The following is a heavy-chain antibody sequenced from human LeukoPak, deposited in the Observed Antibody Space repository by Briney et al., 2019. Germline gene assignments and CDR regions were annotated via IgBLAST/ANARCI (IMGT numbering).Heavy chain of an antibody. CDR3: ARDTTYYYDSRYYYYYGMDV. Sequence: SETLSLTCTVSGGSISSYYWSWIRQPPGKGLEWIGYIYYSGSTNYNPSLKSRVTMSVDTSKNQFSLKLSSVTAADTAVYYCARDTTYYYDSRYYYYYGMDVWGQGTTVTVSS. CDR1: GGSISSYY. CDR2: IYYSGST. J-gene: IGHJ6*02. V-gene: IGHV4-59*12. D-gene: IGHD3-22*01.